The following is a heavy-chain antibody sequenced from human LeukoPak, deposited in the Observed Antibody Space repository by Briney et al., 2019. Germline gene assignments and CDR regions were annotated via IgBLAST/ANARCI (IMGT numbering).Heavy chain of an antibody. Sequence: GGSLRLSCAASGFTVSNNYMSWVRQAPGKGLEWVSVIYSGGNTYYADSVKGRFTISRDNSKNSLYLQMNSLRAEDTAVYYCARDQALTSRITIFGVAHDYWGQGTLVTVSS. V-gene: IGHV3-53*01. CDR2: IYSGGNT. CDR1: GFTVSNNY. J-gene: IGHJ4*02. CDR3: ARDQALTSRITIFGVAHDY. D-gene: IGHD3-3*01.